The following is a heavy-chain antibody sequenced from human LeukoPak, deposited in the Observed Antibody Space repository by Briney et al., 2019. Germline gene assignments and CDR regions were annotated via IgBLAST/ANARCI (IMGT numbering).Heavy chain of an antibody. CDR1: GGSFSGYY. J-gene: IGHJ5*02. D-gene: IGHD3-22*01. CDR2: INHSGST. Sequence: SETLSLTCAVYGGSFSGYYWSWIRQPPGKGLEWIGEINHSGSTNYNPSLKSRVTISVDTSKNQFSLKLSSVTAADTAVYYCARSSHYDNWFDPWGQGTLVTVSS. V-gene: IGHV4-34*01. CDR3: ARSSHYDNWFDP.